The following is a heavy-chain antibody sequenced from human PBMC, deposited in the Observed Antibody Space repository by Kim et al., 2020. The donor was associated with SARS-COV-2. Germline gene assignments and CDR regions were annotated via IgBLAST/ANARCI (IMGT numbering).Heavy chain of an antibody. Sequence: GGSLRLSCAASGFIFSTYGMSWVRQAPGKGLEWVSSVKNSGTRTYYADSVKGRFTISRDNSRNTVFLQMNSLRAEDTAKYYCAKGYCGDKDCYYGMDVWG. V-gene: IGHV3-23*01. CDR2: VKNSGTRT. CDR3: AKGYCGDKDCYYGMDV. D-gene: IGHD2-21*01. J-gene: IGHJ6*01. CDR1: GFIFSTYG.